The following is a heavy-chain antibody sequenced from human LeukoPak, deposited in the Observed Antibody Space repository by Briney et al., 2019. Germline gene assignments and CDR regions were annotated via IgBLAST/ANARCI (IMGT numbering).Heavy chain of an antibody. CDR2: IRSKAYGGTT. D-gene: IGHD3-10*01. Sequence: PGGSLRLSCTASVFTVGDYAMSWVRQAPGKGLEWVGFIRSKAYGGTTEYAASVKGRFTISRDDSKSIAYLQMNSLKTEDTAVYYCTREIITMVRGALDAFDIWGHGTMVTVSS. CDR1: VFTVGDYA. V-gene: IGHV3-49*04. CDR3: TREIITMVRGALDAFDI. J-gene: IGHJ3*02.